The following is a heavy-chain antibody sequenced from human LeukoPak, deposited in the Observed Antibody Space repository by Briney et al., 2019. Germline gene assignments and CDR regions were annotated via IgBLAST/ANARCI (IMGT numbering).Heavy chain of an antibody. CDR3: ARGGCDGGSCYNDY. CDR1: GFTFSSYS. D-gene: IGHD2-15*01. CDR2: ISSRSSYI. J-gene: IGHJ4*02. Sequence: GGSLRLSCAASGFTFSSYSMNWVRQAPGKGLEWVSSISSRSSYIYYADSVKGRFTISRDNAKNSLYLQMNSLRAEDTAVYYCARGGCDGGSCYNDYWGQGTLVTVS. V-gene: IGHV3-21*01.